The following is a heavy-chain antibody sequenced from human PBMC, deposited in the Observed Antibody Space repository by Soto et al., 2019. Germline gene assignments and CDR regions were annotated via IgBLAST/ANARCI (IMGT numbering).Heavy chain of an antibody. CDR3: ARTMVVTAVFDY. CDR1: GGSISSYY. D-gene: IGHD2-21*02. Sequence: SETLCLTCTVSGGSISSYYWSWIRQPPGKGLEWIGYIYYSGSTNYSPSLKSRVTISVDTSKNQFSLKLSSVTAADTAVYYCARTMVVTAVFDYWGQGTLVTGSS. V-gene: IGHV4-59*01. CDR2: IYYSGST. J-gene: IGHJ4*02.